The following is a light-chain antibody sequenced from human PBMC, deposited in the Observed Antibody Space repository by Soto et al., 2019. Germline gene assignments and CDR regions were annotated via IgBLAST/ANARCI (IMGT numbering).Light chain of an antibody. Sequence: EIVLTQSPGTLSLSPGERATLSCRASQSVSSTYLAWYQQKPGQAPRLLIYGASNRATGIPDRFSGSGSGTEFTLTISSLQSEDFAFYYCQQYNNWPLTFGGGTKVDIK. CDR1: QSVSSTY. CDR3: QQYNNWPLT. J-gene: IGKJ4*01. CDR2: GAS. V-gene: IGKV3D-15*01.